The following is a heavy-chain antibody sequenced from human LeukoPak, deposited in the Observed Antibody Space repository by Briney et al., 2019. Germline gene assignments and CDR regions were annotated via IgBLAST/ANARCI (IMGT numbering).Heavy chain of an antibody. CDR1: GFSVSNNY. Sequence: GGSLRLSCAASGFSVSNNYMSWVRQAPGQGLEWVSVIYTGGSTHYADSVKGRFIISRDNSKNTVYLQMNSLRADDTAVYYCARLAEEYFQHWGQGTLVTVSS. J-gene: IGHJ1*01. CDR2: IYTGGST. CDR3: ARLAEEYFQH. V-gene: IGHV3-53*01.